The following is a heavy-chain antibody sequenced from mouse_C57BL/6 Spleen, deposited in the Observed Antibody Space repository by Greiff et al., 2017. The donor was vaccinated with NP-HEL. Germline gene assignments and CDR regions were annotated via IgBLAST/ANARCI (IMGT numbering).Heavy chain of an antibody. CDR2: ISDGGSYT. CDR3: ARDGYHAMDY. V-gene: IGHV5-4*01. J-gene: IGHJ4*01. Sequence: EVMLVESGGGLVKPGGSLNLSCAASGFTFSSYAMSWVRQTPEKRLEWVATISDGGSYTYYPDNVKGRFTISRDNAKNNLYLQMSHLKSEDTAMYYCARDGYHAMDYWGQGTSVTVSS. CDR1: GFTFSSYA.